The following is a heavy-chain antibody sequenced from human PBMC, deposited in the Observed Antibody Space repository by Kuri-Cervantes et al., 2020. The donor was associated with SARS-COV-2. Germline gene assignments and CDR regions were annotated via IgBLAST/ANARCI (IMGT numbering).Heavy chain of an antibody. V-gene: IGHV3-23*01. Sequence: GESLKISCAASGFTFSSYAMSWVRQAPGKGLEWVSAISGSGGSTYYADSVKGRFTISRDNSKNTLYLQMNSLRAEDTAVYYCAKPLVGATTRGDGAFDIWGQGTMVTVSS. J-gene: IGHJ3*02. CDR2: ISGSGGST. CDR3: AKPLVGATTRGDGAFDI. CDR1: GFTFSSYA. D-gene: IGHD1-26*01.